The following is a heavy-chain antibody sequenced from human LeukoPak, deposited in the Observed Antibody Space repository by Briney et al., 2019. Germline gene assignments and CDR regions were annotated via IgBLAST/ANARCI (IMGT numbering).Heavy chain of an antibody. CDR1: GFTFDDYA. CDR3: ASDTFRG. V-gene: IGHV3-9*01. D-gene: IGHD5-24*01. Sequence: GGSLRLSCAASGFTFDDYAMHWVRQAPGKGLEWVSGISWNSGSIGYADSVKGRFTISRDNAKNSLYLQMNSLRAEDTALYYCASDTFRGWGQGTLATVSS. CDR2: ISWNSGSI. J-gene: IGHJ4*02.